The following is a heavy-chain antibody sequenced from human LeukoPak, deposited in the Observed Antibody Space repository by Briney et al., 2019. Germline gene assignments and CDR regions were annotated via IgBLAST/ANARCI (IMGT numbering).Heavy chain of an antibody. Sequence: ASVKVSCKASGYTFTSYYIHWVRQAPGQGLEWMGIINPSGGSTTYAQKFQGRATMTRDTSTSTVYMELSSLRSEDTAVYYCARLHGSGSYIDYWGQGTLATVSS. V-gene: IGHV1-46*01. J-gene: IGHJ4*02. D-gene: IGHD3-10*01. CDR2: INPSGGST. CDR1: GYTFTSYY. CDR3: ARLHGSGSYIDY.